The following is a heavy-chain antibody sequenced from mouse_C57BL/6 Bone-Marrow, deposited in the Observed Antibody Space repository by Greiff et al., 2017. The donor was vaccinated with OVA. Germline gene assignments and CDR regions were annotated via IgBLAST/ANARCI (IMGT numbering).Heavy chain of an antibody. D-gene: IGHD1-1*01. V-gene: IGHV1-72*01. CDR2: IDPNSGGT. CDR3: ARERVYYYGRNWYFDV. CDR1: GYTFTSYW. J-gene: IGHJ1*03. Sequence: QVQLQQPGAKLVKPGASVKLSCKASGYTFTSYWMHWVKQRPGRGLEWIGRIDPNSGGTKYNEKFKSKATLTVDKPSSTAYMQLSSLTSEDSAVYYCARERVYYYGRNWYFDVWGTGTTVTVSS.